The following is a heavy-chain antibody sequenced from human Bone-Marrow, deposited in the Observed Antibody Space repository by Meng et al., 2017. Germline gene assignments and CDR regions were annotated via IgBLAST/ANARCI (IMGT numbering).Heavy chain of an antibody. Sequence: GESLKISCAASGFSFSYYWMTWVRQAPGKGREWVASIKPDGSETKYVDSVKGRVTISRDNAKKLLLLQMKRLRVEDTAVYYCARALGWGRFDSWGQRTLVTVSS. CDR1: GFSFSYYW. D-gene: IGHD3/OR15-3a*01. V-gene: IGHV3-7*01. CDR2: IKPDGSET. CDR3: ARALGWGRFDS. J-gene: IGHJ5*01.